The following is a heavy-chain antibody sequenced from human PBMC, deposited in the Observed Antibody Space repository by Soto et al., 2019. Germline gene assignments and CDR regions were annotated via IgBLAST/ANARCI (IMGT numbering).Heavy chain of an antibody. J-gene: IGHJ6*02. D-gene: IGHD6-6*01. CDR3: ARGERRSSSSLDV. CDR2: IWYDGSNK. Sequence: GGSLRLSCAASGFTFSTYGMHWVRQAPGKGLEWVALIWYDGSNKYYADSVKGRLTISRDNSKNTLYLQMNSLRAEDTAVYYCARGERRSSSSLDVWGQGTTVTVSS. V-gene: IGHV3-33*01. CDR1: GFTFSTYG.